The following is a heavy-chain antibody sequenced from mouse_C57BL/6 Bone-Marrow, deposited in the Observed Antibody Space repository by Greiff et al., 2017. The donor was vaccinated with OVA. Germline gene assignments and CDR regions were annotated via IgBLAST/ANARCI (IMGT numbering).Heavy chain of an antibody. J-gene: IGHJ2*01. CDR3: ARDYYSTVVAPYYFDY. D-gene: IGHD1-1*01. V-gene: IGHV1-20*01. CDR1: GYSFTGYF. Sequence: VQLKESGPELVKPGDSVKISCKASGYSFTGYFMNWVMQSHGKSLEWIGRINPYNGDTFYNQKFKGKATLTVDKSSRTAHMELRSLTSEDSAVYYCARDYYSTVVAPYYFDYWGQGTTLTVSS. CDR2: INPYNGDT.